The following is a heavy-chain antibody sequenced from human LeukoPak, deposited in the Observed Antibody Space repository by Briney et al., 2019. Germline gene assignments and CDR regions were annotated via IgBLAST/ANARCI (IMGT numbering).Heavy chain of an antibody. J-gene: IGHJ3*02. CDR1: GFTFSSYA. CDR2: ISGSGGST. CDR3: AKDAVVVTAIRWNAFDI. V-gene: IGHV3-23*01. Sequence: GGSLRLSCAASGFTFSSYAMSWVRQAPGKGLEWVSAISGSGGSTYYADSVKGRFTISRGNSKNTLYLQMNSLRAEDTAVYYCAKDAVVVTAIRWNAFDIWGQGTMVTVSS. D-gene: IGHD2-21*02.